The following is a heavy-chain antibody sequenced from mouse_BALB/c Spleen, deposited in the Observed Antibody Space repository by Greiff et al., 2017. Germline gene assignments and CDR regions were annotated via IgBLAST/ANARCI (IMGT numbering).Heavy chain of an antibody. J-gene: IGHJ2*01. CDR1: GFTFSSYA. CDR2: ISSGGST. CDR3: ARGGGYDEGDY. Sequence: EVKVVESGGGLVKPGGSLKLSCAASGFTFSSYAMSWVRQTPEKRLEWVASISSGGSTYYPDSVKGRFTISRDNARNILYLQMSSLRSEDTAMYYCARGGGYDEGDYWGQGTTLTVSS. D-gene: IGHD2-2*01. V-gene: IGHV5-6-5*01.